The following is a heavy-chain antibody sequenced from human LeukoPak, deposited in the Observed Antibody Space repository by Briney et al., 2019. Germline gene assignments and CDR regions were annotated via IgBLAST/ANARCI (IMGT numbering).Heavy chain of an antibody. CDR2: IYPGDSDT. CDR1: GYSFTSYW. V-gene: IGHV5-51*01. Sequence: EESLKISCKGSGYSFTSYWIGWVRQMPGKGLEWMGIIYPGDSDTRYSPSFQGQVSISADKSISTAYLQWSCLKPSDTAMYYYARHPLTGIDAFDIWGKGTMVTVFS. J-gene: IGHJ3*02. CDR3: ARHPLTGIDAFDI. D-gene: IGHD1-1*01.